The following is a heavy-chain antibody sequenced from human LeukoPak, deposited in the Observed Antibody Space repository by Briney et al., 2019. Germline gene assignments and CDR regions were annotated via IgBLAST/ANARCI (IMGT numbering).Heavy chain of an antibody. CDR2: IYHSGST. Sequence: SETLSLTCTVSGGSISSGGYYWSWIRQPPGKGLEWIGYIYHSGSTYYNPSLKSPVTISVDRSKNQFSLKLSSVTAADTAVYYCARGPPPDFDYWGRGTLVTVSS. CDR3: ARGPPPDFDY. J-gene: IGHJ4*02. V-gene: IGHV4-30-2*01. CDR1: GGSISSGGYY.